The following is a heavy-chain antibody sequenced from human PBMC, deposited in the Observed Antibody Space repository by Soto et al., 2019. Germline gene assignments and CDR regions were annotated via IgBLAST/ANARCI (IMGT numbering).Heavy chain of an antibody. Sequence: QVHLVQSGPEVNKPGSSVNVSCKASGGTFNSYAISWVRQAPGQGLEWMGGVIPIFHTPFYAQKFQDRLTITAADSTTTAYMELTSLTSEDTAIYYCVGGPGIGFDYWGQGTVVTVSS. CDR1: GGTFNSYA. V-gene: IGHV1-69*01. CDR2: VIPIFHTP. J-gene: IGHJ4*02. CDR3: VGGPGIGFDY.